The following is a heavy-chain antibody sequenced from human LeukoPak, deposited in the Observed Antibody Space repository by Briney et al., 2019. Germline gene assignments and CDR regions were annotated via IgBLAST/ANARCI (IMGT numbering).Heavy chain of an antibody. CDR3: AKDALTPLYYYDSSGYYDY. J-gene: IGHJ4*02. CDR1: GFTFSSYA. D-gene: IGHD3-22*01. V-gene: IGHV3-23*01. Sequence: GSLRLSCAASGFTFSSYAMSWVRPAPGKGLEWVSAISGSGGSTYYADSVKGRFTISRDNSKNTLYLQMNSLRAEDTAVYYCAKDALTPLYYYDSSGYYDYWGQGTLVTVSS. CDR2: ISGSGGST.